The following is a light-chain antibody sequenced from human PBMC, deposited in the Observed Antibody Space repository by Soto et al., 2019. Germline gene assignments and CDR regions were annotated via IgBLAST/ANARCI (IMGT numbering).Light chain of an antibody. V-gene: IGKV2-28*01. Sequence: DIVMTQSPLSLPVTPGEPASISCRSSQSLLHSNGYNYFNWYLQKPGQSPHLLIYLGSNRASGVPDRFSGSGSGTDFTLTISRVEAEDVGVYYCMQALQTPYAFGQGTKLEIK. J-gene: IGKJ2*01. CDR3: MQALQTPYA. CDR1: QSLLHSNGYNY. CDR2: LGS.